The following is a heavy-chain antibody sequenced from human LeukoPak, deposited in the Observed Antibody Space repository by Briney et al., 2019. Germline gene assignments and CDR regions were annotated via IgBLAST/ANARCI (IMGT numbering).Heavy chain of an antibody. J-gene: IGHJ3*02. D-gene: IGHD6-6*01. V-gene: IGHV3-48*03. Sequence: GGSLRLSCAASGFTFSTYEMTWVRQSPGKGLEWVSYISSSGSTIYYADSVKGRFTISRDNAKNSLYLQMNSLRAEDTAVYYCARDGSSSSFAAFDIWGQGTMVTVSS. CDR3: ARDGSSSSFAAFDI. CDR2: ISSSGSTI. CDR1: GFTFSTYE.